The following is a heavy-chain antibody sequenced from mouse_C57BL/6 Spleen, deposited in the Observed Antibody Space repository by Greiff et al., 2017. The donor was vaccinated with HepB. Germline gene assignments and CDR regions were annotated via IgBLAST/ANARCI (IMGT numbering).Heavy chain of an antibody. D-gene: IGHD1-1*01. V-gene: IGHV5-6*01. Sequence: EVQLVESGGDLVKPGGSLKLSCAASGFTFSSYGMSWVRQTPDKRLEWVATISSGGSYTYYPDSVKGRFTISRDNAKNTLYLQMSSLKSEDTAMYYCARLTTPHYFDYWGQGTTLTVSS. CDR3: ARLTTPHYFDY. J-gene: IGHJ2*01. CDR2: ISSGGSYT. CDR1: GFTFSSYG.